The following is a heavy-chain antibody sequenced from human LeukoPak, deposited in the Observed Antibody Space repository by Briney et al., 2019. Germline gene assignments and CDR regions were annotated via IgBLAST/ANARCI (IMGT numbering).Heavy chain of an antibody. D-gene: IGHD2-15*01. Sequence: SETLSLTCAVYGGSFSGYYWSWIRQPPGKGLEWIGEISHSGSNNYNPSLKSRVTISVDTSKNQFSLKLSSVTAADTAVYYCARDRYCSGGSCAYDAFDIWGQGTMVTVSS. CDR2: ISHSGSN. J-gene: IGHJ3*02. V-gene: IGHV4-34*01. CDR3: ARDRYCSGGSCAYDAFDI. CDR1: GGSFSGYY.